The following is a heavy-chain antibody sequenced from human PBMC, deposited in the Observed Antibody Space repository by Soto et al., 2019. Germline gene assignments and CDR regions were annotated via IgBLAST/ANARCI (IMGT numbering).Heavy chain of an antibody. Sequence: QEQLQESGPGLVEPSQTLSLTCTVSSGSLSSGGYYWNWIRQHPVKSLEWIGYIYFTGITYSTPSLKSRVTLSVETSKSKFALELRSVTAADTAIYYCAGAPPYYKVNWFDLWGPGVLVTVSS. CDR2: IYFTGIT. CDR1: SGSLSSGGYY. CDR3: AGAPPYYKVNWFDL. J-gene: IGHJ5*02. V-gene: IGHV4-31*03. D-gene: IGHD3-10*01.